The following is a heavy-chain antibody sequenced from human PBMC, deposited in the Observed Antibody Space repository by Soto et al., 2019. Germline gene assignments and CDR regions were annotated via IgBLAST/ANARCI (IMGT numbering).Heavy chain of an antibody. CDR2: FDPEDGET. Sequence: ASVKVSGKVSGYTLTELSMHWVRQAPGKGLEWMGGFDPEDGETIYAQKFQGRVTMTEDTSTDTAYMELSSLRSEDTAVYYCATVLPDYYDSSGYPGSYFDYWGQGTLVTVSS. D-gene: IGHD3-22*01. V-gene: IGHV1-24*01. CDR3: ATVLPDYYDSSGYPGSYFDY. J-gene: IGHJ4*02. CDR1: GYTLTELS.